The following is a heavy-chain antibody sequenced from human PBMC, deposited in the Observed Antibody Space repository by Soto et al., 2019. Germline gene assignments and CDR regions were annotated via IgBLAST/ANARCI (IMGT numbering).Heavy chain of an antibody. V-gene: IGHV4-59*01. CDR1: GGSISSYY. CDR3: ARAYYDFWSAGWAGGMDV. Sequence: SETLSLTSTVSGGSISSYYWSWIRQPPGKGLEWIGYIYYSGSTNYNPSLKSRVTISVDTSKNQFSLKLSSVTAADTAVYYCARAYYDFWSAGWAGGMDVWGQGTTVTVSS. D-gene: IGHD3-3*01. J-gene: IGHJ6*02. CDR2: IYYSGST.